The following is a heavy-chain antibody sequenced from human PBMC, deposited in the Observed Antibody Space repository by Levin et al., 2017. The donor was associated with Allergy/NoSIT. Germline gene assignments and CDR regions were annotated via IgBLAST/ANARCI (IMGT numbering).Heavy chain of an antibody. J-gene: IGHJ6*02. Sequence: SETLSLTCTVSGGSISSSTYYWGWIRQPPGKGLEWIGSVYYSGSTYYNTSLKSRLTISVDTSKNQFSLKLSSVTAADTAVYYCARLRVFTSVDYDDGVDVWGQGRTVTVS. CDR1: GGSISSSTYY. D-gene: IGHD4-11*01. CDR2: VYYSGST. CDR3: ARLRVFTSVDYDDGVDV. V-gene: IGHV4-39*01.